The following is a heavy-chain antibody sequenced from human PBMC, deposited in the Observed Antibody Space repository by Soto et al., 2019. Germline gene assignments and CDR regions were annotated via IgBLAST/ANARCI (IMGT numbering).Heavy chain of an antibody. CDR3: AKDRERIATRSIDY. CDR1: GFTFSSYA. V-gene: IGHV3-23*01. J-gene: IGHJ4*02. CDR2: ISGSGVST. Sequence: EVQLLESGGGLVQPGGSLRLSCAASGFTFSSYAMSWVRQAPGKGLEWVSGISGSGVSTYYADSVKGRFTISRDNSKRKLYLQMNSLRAEDTAVYYCAKDRERIATRSIDYWGQGTLVTVSS. D-gene: IGHD6-6*01.